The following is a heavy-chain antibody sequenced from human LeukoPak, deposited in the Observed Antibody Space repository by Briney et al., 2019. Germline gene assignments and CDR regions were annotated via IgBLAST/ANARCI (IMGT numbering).Heavy chain of an antibody. V-gene: IGHV3-30-3*01. CDR3: ARVSQYYDYVWGSLY. Sequence: GGSLRLSCAASGFTFSSYAMHWVRQAPGKGLEWVAVISYDGSNKYYADSVKGRFTISRDNSKNTLYLQMNSLRAEDTAVYYCARVSQYYDYVWGSLYWGQGTLVTVSS. CDR2: ISYDGSNK. J-gene: IGHJ4*02. D-gene: IGHD3-16*01. CDR1: GFTFSSYA.